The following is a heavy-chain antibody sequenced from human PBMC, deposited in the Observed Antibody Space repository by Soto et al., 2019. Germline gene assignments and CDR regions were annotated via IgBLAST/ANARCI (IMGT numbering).Heavy chain of an antibody. CDR2: IDPSDAYT. CDR3: ARRYCSSTRCPSNYYDMDV. Sequence: GESLKISCKGFGYSFSSYWISWVRQMPGKGLEWMGRIDPSDAYTNYSPSFQGHVTISTDKSISTAYLQWSSLRASDTAMYYCARRYCSSTRCPSNYYDMDVWGQGTTVTVSS. J-gene: IGHJ6*02. D-gene: IGHD2-2*01. CDR1: GYSFSSYW. V-gene: IGHV5-10-1*01.